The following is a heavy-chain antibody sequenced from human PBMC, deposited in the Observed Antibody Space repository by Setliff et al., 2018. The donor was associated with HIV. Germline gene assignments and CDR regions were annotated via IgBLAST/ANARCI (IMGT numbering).Heavy chain of an antibody. D-gene: IGHD6-13*01. CDR1: GFTFSSYA. Sequence: LTCAASGFTFSSYAMSWVRQAPGKGLEWVSAISGSGGSTYYADSVKGRFTISRDNSKNTLYLQMNSLRAEDTAVYYCAKGGWAAAGMLDYWGQGTLVTVSS. J-gene: IGHJ4*02. V-gene: IGHV3-23*01. CDR2: ISGSGGST. CDR3: AKGGWAAAGMLDY.